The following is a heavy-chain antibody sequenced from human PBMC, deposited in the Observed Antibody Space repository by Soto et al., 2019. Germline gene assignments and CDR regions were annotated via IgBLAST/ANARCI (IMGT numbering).Heavy chain of an antibody. J-gene: IGHJ3*02. Sequence: GESLKISCKGSGYSFTSYWIGWARQMPGKGLEWMGIIYPGDSDTRYSPSFQGQVTISADKSISTAYLKWSSLKASDTAMYYCARTPTFNWNDYAFDIWGQGTMVTVSS. CDR1: GYSFTSYW. V-gene: IGHV5-51*01. CDR2: IYPGDSDT. D-gene: IGHD1-20*01. CDR3: ARTPTFNWNDYAFDI.